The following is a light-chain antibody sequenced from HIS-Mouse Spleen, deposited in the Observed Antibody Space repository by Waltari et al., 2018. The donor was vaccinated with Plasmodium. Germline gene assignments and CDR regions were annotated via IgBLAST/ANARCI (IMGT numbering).Light chain of an antibody. CDR3: QSADSSGTYQV. Sequence: SYELTQPPSVSVSPGQTARITCSGDALPKQYAYWYQQKPGQAPVLVIYKDSERTSGIPERFSGSSSGTTVTLTISGGQAEDEADYYCQSADSSGTYQVFGGGTKLTVL. V-gene: IGLV3-25*03. CDR2: KDS. CDR1: ALPKQY. J-gene: IGLJ2*01.